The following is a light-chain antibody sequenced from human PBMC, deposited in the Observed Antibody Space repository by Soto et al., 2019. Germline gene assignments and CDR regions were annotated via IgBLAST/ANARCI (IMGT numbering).Light chain of an antibody. J-gene: IGKJ4*01. CDR2: DAS. V-gene: IGKV3-11*01. CDR1: QSVSSSY. CDR3: QQRSNWPSLT. Sequence: EIVLTQSPGTLSLSPGERATLSCRASQSVSSSYLAWYQQKPGQAPRLLIYDASNRATGIPARFSGSGSGTDFTPTISSLEPEDFAVYYCQQRSNWPSLTFGGGTKVDIK.